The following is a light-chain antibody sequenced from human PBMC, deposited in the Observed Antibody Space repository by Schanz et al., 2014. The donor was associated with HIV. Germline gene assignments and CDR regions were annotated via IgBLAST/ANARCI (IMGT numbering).Light chain of an antibody. Sequence: QSVLTQPPSASGTPGQTVTISCSGSSSNIGSNTVHWYQQLPGTAPKLLFYSDTERPSGVPDRFSASKSATSASLGISGLQSEDEADYYCASWDDSLIGHIFGGGTQLTVL. CDR1: SSNIGSNT. CDR2: SDT. V-gene: IGLV1-44*01. J-gene: IGLJ2*01. CDR3: ASWDDSLIGHI.